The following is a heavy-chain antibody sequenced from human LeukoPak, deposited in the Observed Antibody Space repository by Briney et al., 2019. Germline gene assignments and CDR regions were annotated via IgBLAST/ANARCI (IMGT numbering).Heavy chain of an antibody. Sequence: PGGSLRLSCVASGFTVSSKYMNWVRQAPGKGLEWVSAISGSGGSTYYADSVKGRFTISRDNSKNTLYLQMNSLRAEDTAVYYCAKASPYYDFWSGYSYYFDYWGQGTLVTVSS. CDR3: AKASPYYDFWSGYSYYFDY. V-gene: IGHV3-23*01. D-gene: IGHD3-3*01. CDR1: GFTVSSKY. CDR2: ISGSGGST. J-gene: IGHJ4*02.